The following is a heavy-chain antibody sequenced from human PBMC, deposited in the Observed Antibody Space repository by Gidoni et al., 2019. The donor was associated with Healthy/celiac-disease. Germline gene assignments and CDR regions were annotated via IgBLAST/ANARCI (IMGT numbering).Heavy chain of an antibody. Sequence: QVQLQESGPGLVKPSETLSLTCAVSGGSISSSQWGSGVRQPPGKGLEWIGEIYHSGSTHYNPSLKRRVTISVDKSKNQFSLKLSSVTAADTAVYYCARVKTVAVAGTVHAGGFDPWGQGTLVTVSS. CDR1: GGSISSSQW. J-gene: IGHJ5*02. D-gene: IGHD6-19*01. CDR2: IYHSGST. V-gene: IGHV4-4*02. CDR3: ARVKTVAVAGTVHAGGFDP.